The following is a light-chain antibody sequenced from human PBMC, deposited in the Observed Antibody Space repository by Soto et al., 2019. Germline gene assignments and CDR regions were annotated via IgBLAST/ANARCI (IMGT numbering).Light chain of an antibody. V-gene: IGLV1-44*01. CDR1: SSNIGSKT. J-gene: IGLJ3*02. CDR2: SNN. Sequence: VLTQPPSASGTPGQRVTISCSGSSSNIGSKTVNWYQQLPGTAPKVLIYSNNQRPSGVPDRFSGSKSGTSASLAISGLQSEDEADYYCAAWDDSLNGWVFGGGTKLTVL. CDR3: AAWDDSLNGWV.